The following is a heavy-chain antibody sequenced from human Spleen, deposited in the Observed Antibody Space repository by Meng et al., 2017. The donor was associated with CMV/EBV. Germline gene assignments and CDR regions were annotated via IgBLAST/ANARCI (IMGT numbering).Heavy chain of an antibody. D-gene: IGHD1-1*01. J-gene: IGHJ6*02. CDR1: GFTFSSYG. CDR2: IRYDGSNK. Sequence: GESLKISCAASGFTFSSYGMHWVRQAPGKGLEWVAFIRYDGSNKYYADSVKGRFTISRDNSKNTLYLQMNSLRAEDTAVYYCAKDLVRRSRYYYYGMDVWGQGTTVTVSS. CDR3: AKDLVRRSRYYYYGMDV. V-gene: IGHV3-30*02.